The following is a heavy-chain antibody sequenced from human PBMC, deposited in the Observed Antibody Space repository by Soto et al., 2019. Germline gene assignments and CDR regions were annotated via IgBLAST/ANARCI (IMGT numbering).Heavy chain of an antibody. CDR1: GYSFSSYD. V-gene: IGHV1-8*01. CDR3: ARVVRHVAGRRGSGHYGMDD. D-gene: IGHD2-15*01. Sequence: QVQLVQSGAEVKKPGASVKVSCKTSGYSFSSYDINWVRQATGQGLEWMGWMNPNTGRTGYARKCQGRVTMTRNMSISIADMELGSMGSEDTAVYYWARVVRHVAGRRGSGHYGMDDWGQGTPVNVSS. CDR2: MNPNTGRT. J-gene: IGHJ6*02.